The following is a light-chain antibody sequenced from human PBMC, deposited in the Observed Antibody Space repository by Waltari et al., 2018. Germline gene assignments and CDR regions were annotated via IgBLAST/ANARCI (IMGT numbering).Light chain of an antibody. V-gene: IGLV2-11*01. Sequence: QSAMTQPRPVSGSPGQSVTISCTGTSSDVGGYNYVSWYQQHPGKAPKLRIYDVSKRPSGVPDRFSGSKSGNTASLTISGLQAEDEADYYCCAYAGSWVFGGGTKLTVL. CDR1: SSDVGGYNY. J-gene: IGLJ3*02. CDR3: CAYAGSWV. CDR2: DVS.